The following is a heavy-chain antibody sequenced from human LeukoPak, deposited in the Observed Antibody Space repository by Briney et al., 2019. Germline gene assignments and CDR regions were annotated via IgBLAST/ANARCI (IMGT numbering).Heavy chain of an antibody. CDR2: VYTSGST. CDR3: AGLRAWSSSWDFDY. J-gene: IGHJ4*02. D-gene: IGHD6-13*01. V-gene: IGHV4-61*02. CDR1: GGSFSSGSHY. Sequence: SETLSLTCTVSGGSFSSGSHYWSWIRQPAGKGLEWIGRVYTSGSTNYNPSLKSRVTISVDTSKSQFSLKLSSVTAADTAVYYCAGLRAWSSSWDFDYWGQGTLVTVSS.